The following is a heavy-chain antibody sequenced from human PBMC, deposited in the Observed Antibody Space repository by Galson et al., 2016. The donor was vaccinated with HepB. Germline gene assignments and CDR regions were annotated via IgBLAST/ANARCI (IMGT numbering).Heavy chain of an antibody. CDR3: ARAPRKIRYQLLDICFYCYAMDV. J-gene: IGHJ6*02. CDR1: GYTFTTYG. Sequence: SVKVSCKASGYTFTTYGISWVRQAPGQGLEWMGWISAYNGNTNYAQKLQGRVTMTTDTSTSTADMELRSLSSDDTAMYYCARAPRKIRYQLLDICFYCYAMDVWCRGTTVTVSS. V-gene: IGHV1-18*01. CDR2: ISAYNGNT. D-gene: IGHD2-2*01.